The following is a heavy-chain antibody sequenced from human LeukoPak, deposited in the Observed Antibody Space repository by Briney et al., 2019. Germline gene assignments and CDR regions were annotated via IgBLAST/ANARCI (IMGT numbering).Heavy chain of an antibody. CDR2: INHSGST. CDR1: GVSFSGYY. J-gene: IGHJ5*02. V-gene: IGHV4-34*01. D-gene: IGHD4-17*01. CDR3: ARAGYGDFNWFDP. Sequence: SETLSLTCAVYGVSFSGYYWSWIRQPPGKGLEWIGEINHSGSTNYSPSLKSRVTISVDTSKNQFSLKLSSVTAADTAVYYCARAGYGDFNWFDPWGQGTLVTVSS.